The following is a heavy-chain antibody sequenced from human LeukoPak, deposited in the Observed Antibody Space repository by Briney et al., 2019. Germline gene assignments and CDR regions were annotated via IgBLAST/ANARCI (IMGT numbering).Heavy chain of an antibody. Sequence: KPSETLSLTCTVSGDSISGYYWSWIRRPPGKGLEWIGNIYYSGTTNYDPSLRSRVNMSLDASKNQFSLRLSSVTAADAAVYYCARGGSYFVYWGQGTLVTVSS. CDR2: IYYSGTT. V-gene: IGHV4-59*01. D-gene: IGHD1-26*01. CDR3: ARGGSYFVY. CDR1: GDSISGYY. J-gene: IGHJ4*02.